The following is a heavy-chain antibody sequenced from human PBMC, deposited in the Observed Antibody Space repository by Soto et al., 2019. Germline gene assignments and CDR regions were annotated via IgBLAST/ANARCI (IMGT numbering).Heavy chain of an antibody. D-gene: IGHD6-19*01. CDR3: ARTIAVAGRHEYYGMDV. CDR1: GFTFSSYG. J-gene: IGHJ6*01. CDR2: IWYDGSNK. V-gene: IGHV3-33*01. Sequence: QVQLVESGGGVVQPGRSLRLSCAASGFTFSSYGMHWVRQAPGKGLEWVAVIWYDGSNKYYADSVKGRFTISSDNSKNTLYLQMNSLRAEDTAVYYCARTIAVAGRHEYYGMDVWGQGTTVTGSS.